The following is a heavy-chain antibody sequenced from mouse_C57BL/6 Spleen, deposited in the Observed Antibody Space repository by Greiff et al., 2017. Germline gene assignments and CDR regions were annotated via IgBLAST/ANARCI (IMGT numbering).Heavy chain of an antibody. D-gene: IGHD4-1*01. V-gene: IGHV1-66*01. J-gene: IGHJ2*01. CDR2: IYPGSGNT. Sequence: QVQLQQSGPELVKPGASVKISCKASGYSFTSYYIHWVKQRPGQGLEWIGWIYPGSGNTKYNEKFKGKAPLTADTSSSTAYMQLSSLTSEVSAVYYCAGRGGPGTYYFDYWGQGTTLTVSS. CDR1: GYSFTSYY. CDR3: AGRGGPGTYYFDY.